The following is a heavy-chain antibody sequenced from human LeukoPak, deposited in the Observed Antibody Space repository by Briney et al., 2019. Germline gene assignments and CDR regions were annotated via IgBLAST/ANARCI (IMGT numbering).Heavy chain of an antibody. Sequence: SETLSLTCTVSGGLTSSGDYYWSWIRQSPAKGLEWIGQIYYSGSTLYSPSLKSRLTISLDTSKNQFSLRLNSVTGADTAVYYCVSLSVWELATHPGGSFDYWGRGILVTVSS. V-gene: IGHV4-30-4*01. D-gene: IGHD5-24*01. CDR3: VSLSVWELATHPGGSFDY. J-gene: IGHJ4*02. CDR2: IYYSGST. CDR1: GGLTSSGDYY.